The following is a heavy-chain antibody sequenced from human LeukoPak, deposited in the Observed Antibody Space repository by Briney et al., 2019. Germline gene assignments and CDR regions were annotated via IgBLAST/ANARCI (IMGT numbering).Heavy chain of an antibody. CDR3: AKDRYSYAFEYSDS. Sequence: GGSLRLSCAASGFTFSSYGMHWVRQAPGKGPDWVAVISNDGSKKYYADSVKGRFTISRDNSKNTLSLQVSSLRTEDTAVYYCAKDRYSYAFEYSDSWGQGTLVTVSS. V-gene: IGHV3-30*18. D-gene: IGHD5-18*01. J-gene: IGHJ4*02. CDR2: ISNDGSKK. CDR1: GFTFSSYG.